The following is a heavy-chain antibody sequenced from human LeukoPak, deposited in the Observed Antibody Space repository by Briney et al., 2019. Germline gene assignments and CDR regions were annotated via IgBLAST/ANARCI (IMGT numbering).Heavy chain of an antibody. V-gene: IGHV5-51*01. CDR3: ATWGFGELLSVADSNY. J-gene: IGHJ4*02. Sequence: GESLKISCKGSGYSFTSYWSGWVRQVPGKGLGWMGVIYPGDSDTRYSPSFQGQFTISADKSISTAYLQWSSLKASDTATYYCATWGFGELLSVADSNYWGQGTLVTVSS. CDR1: GYSFTSYW. CDR2: IYPGDSDT. D-gene: IGHD3-10*01.